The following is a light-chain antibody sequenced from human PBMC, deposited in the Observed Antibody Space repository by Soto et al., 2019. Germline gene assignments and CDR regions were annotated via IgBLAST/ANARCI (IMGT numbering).Light chain of an antibody. CDR2: DVS. Sequence: QSALTQPASVSGSPGQSITISCTGTSSDVGGYNYVSWYQQHPGKAPKVMXXDVSNXPSXIXNRFSGSKSGNTASLTISGXXXXXXXXYYCSSYTSSSTLVVFGGGTKVTVL. J-gene: IGLJ3*02. CDR3: SSYTSSSTLVV. V-gene: IGLV2-14*01. CDR1: SSDVGGYNY.